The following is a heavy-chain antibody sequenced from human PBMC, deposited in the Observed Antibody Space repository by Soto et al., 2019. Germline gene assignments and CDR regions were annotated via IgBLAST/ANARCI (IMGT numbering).Heavy chain of an antibody. CDR2: IIPISGTI. CDR1: GGTFSNYS. CDR3: AAHYSTTWASLFQH. J-gene: IGHJ1*01. V-gene: IGHV1-69*13. D-gene: IGHD2-2*01. Sequence: SVKVSCKASGGTFSNYSISWVRQAPGQGLEWMGGIIPISGTINYARKFQGRVTITADESTSTAYMELSSLRSEDTAMYYCAAHYSTTWASLFQHWGQGTLVTVSS.